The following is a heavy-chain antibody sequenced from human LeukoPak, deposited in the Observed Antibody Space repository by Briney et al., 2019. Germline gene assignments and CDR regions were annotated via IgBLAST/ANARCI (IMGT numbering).Heavy chain of an antibody. CDR3: AGVVGGSYSMDV. J-gene: IGHJ6*03. Sequence: PSETLSLTCTVSGGSISIYYWSWIRQPPGKGLEWIGYIYYSGSTKYNPSLKSRVTISIDTSKNQFSLKLSSVTAADTAMYYCAGVVGGSYSMDVWGQGTTVTVSS. CDR2: IYYSGST. D-gene: IGHD1-26*01. V-gene: IGHV4-59*01. CDR1: GGSISIYY.